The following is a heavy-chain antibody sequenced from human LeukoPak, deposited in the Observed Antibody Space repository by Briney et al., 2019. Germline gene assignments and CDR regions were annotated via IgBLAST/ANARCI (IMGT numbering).Heavy chain of an antibody. CDR2: IWYDGSKK. V-gene: IGHV3-33*08. D-gene: IGHD6-19*01. CDR3: ARDADSSGWYWDY. CDR1: GFTFSGSA. Sequence: GGSLRLSCAAPGFTFSGSAMHWVRQAPGKGLEWVAVIWYDGSKKYYADSVKGRFTISRDNSKNTLYLQMNSLRAEDTAVYYCARDADSSGWYWDYWGQGTLVTVSS. J-gene: IGHJ4*02.